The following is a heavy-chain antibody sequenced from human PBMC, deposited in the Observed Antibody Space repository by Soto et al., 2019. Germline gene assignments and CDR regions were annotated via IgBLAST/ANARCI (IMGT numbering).Heavy chain of an antibody. J-gene: IGHJ5*01. V-gene: IGHV3-33*01. Sequence: QVQLVESGGGVVQPGRSLRLSCAASGFTFSSYGMHWVRQAPGKGLEWVAVIWYDGSNKYYADSVKGRFTISRDNSKNTLYLQMNSLRAEETAVYYCARDQDYDFWSDKGAFDPWGKGTLFTVSS. CDR3: ARDQDYDFWSDKGAFDP. D-gene: IGHD3-3*01. CDR1: GFTFSSYG. CDR2: IWYDGSNK.